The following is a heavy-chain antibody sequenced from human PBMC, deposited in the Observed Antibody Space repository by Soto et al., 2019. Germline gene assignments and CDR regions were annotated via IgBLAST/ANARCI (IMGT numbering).Heavy chain of an antibody. Sequence: EVQLLESGGGLLQPGGSLRLSCVASGFTFNNYAMSWVRQAPGKGLEWVSSINNGGDNIYYADSVKGRFTISRDNSKSTLYLQMNSLRAEDTAVYYCAKTFLARYCSSSICYDPADYFDYWGQGTLVTVSS. CDR1: GFTFNNYA. V-gene: IGHV3-23*01. CDR2: INNGGDNI. CDR3: AKTFLARYCSSSICYDPADYFDY. D-gene: IGHD2-2*01. J-gene: IGHJ4*02.